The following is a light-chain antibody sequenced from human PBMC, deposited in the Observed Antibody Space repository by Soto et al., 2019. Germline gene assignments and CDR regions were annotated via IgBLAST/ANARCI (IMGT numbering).Light chain of an antibody. CDR2: AAS. CDR3: QQYNNWPPT. CDR1: QGILDY. J-gene: IGKJ1*01. V-gene: IGKV1-27*01. Sequence: DIQMTQSPSSLSASVGDRVTITCRASQGILDYVAWFQQKPGKAPRLLIFAASTLHSGVPSRFSGSGAGTDFTLTISSLQPEDFALYYCQQYNNWPPTFGQGTKVEIK.